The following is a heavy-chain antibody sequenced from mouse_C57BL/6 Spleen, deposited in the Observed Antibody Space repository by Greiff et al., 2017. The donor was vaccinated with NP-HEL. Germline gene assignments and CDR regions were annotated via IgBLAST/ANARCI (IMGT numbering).Heavy chain of an antibody. Sequence: VQLQQSGAEPVRPGASVTLSCKASGYTFTDYEMHWVKQTPVHGLEWIGAIDPETGGTAYNQKFKGKAILTADKSSSTAYMELRSLTSEDSAVYYCTKRGDIAYWGQGTLVTVSA. J-gene: IGHJ3*01. V-gene: IGHV1-15*01. CDR3: TKRGDIAY. CDR1: GYTFTDYE. CDR2: IDPETGGT.